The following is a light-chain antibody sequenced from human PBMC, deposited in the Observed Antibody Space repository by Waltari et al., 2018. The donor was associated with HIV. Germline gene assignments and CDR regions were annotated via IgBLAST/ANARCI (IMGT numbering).Light chain of an antibody. CDR1: SSNIGTTY. J-gene: IGLJ2*01. CDR2: ENN. Sequence: QSVLTQPPSVSATPRQKVTISCPGTSSNIGTTYVSWFQQLPGTAPKLLIYENNKRPSGIPDRFSGSKSGTSATLGITGLQTGDEADYYCGTWDTSLSAVVFGGGTKLAVL. V-gene: IGLV1-51*02. CDR3: GTWDTSLSAVV.